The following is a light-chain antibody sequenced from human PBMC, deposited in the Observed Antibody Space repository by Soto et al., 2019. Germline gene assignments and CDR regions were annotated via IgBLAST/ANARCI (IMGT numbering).Light chain of an antibody. J-gene: IGKJ2*01. CDR2: WAS. Sequence: DIVMTQSPDSLAVSLGERATINCKSSQSVLYSSNNKNYLAWYQQKPGQPPKLLIYWASTRESGVPDRFSGSGSGTDFTPTLSSFQGEDVSIYSCEQYYSSPYTFGQGTKPEIK. V-gene: IGKV4-1*01. CDR1: QSVLYSSNNKNY. CDR3: EQYYSSPYT.